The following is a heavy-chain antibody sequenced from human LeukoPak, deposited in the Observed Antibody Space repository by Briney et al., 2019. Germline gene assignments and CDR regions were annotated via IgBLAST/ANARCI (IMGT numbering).Heavy chain of an antibody. CDR2: IYYSGST. D-gene: IGHD6-19*01. CDR1: GGSISSYY. CDR3: ARVPAVAGLAPPDY. V-gene: IGHV4-59*01. Sequence: SETLSLTCTVSGGSISSYYWSWIRQPPGKGLEWIGYIYYSGSTNYNPSLKSRVTISVDTSKNQFSLKLSSVTAADTAVYYCARVPAVAGLAPPDYWGQGALVTVSS. J-gene: IGHJ4*02.